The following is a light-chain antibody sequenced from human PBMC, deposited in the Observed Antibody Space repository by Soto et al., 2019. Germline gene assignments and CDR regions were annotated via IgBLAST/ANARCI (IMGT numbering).Light chain of an antibody. CDR1: QTISSSY. Sequence: EIVLTQSPDTLSLSPGERATLSCRASQTISSSYLAWYQQKPGQPPRLLIYGAYRRATGIPDRFSGSGSGRDFTLTIRRLEPEDFAVFYCQHYDSLPITFGQGTRLEIK. CDR3: QHYDSLPIT. J-gene: IGKJ5*01. CDR2: GAY. V-gene: IGKV3-20*01.